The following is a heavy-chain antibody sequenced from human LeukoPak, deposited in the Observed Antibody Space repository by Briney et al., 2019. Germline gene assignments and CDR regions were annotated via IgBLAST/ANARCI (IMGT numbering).Heavy chain of an antibody. CDR3: ARQRVADTYYFDY. V-gene: IGHV4-39*01. CDR2: IYYSGST. J-gene: IGHJ4*02. CDR1: GGSISSSSYY. D-gene: IGHD6-19*01. Sequence: PSETLPLTCTVSGGSISSSSYYWGWIRQPPGKGLEWIGSIYYSGSTYYNPSLKSRVTISVDTSKNQFSLKLSSVTAADTAVYYCARQRVADTYYFDYWGQGTLVTVSS.